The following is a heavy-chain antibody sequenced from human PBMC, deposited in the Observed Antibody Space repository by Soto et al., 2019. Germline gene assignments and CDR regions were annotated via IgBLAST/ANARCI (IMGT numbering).Heavy chain of an antibody. D-gene: IGHD3-16*01. Sequence: QITLKESGPTLVKPTQTLTLTCTFSGFSLTTRGVGVGWIRQPPGKALECLALIYWDDDKRYSPSLQSRLSITKDNSKNQVVLTMTNVDPVDTATYYCAHSPNYYQYDWFDPWGQGTLVSVSS. J-gene: IGHJ5*02. V-gene: IGHV2-5*02. CDR2: IYWDDDK. CDR3: AHSPNYYQYDWFDP. CDR1: GFSLTTRGVG.